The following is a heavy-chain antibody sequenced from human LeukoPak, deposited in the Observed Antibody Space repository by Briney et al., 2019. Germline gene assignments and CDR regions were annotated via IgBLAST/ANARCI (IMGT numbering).Heavy chain of an antibody. CDR2: MNPNSGNT. V-gene: IGHV1-8*01. Sequence: ASVKVSCKASGYTFTSYDINWVRQATGQGLEWMGWMNPNSGNTGYAQKFQGRVTMTRNTSISTAYMELSSLRSEDTAVYYCARGSGGRRTRFGELLFRPNLRYNWFDPWGQGTLVTVSS. CDR1: GYTFTSYD. J-gene: IGHJ5*02. D-gene: IGHD3-10*01. CDR3: ARGSGGRRTRFGELLFRPNLRYNWFDP.